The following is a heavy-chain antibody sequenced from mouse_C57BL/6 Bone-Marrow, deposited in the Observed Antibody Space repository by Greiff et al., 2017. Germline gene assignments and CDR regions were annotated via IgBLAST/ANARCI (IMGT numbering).Heavy chain of an antibody. V-gene: IGHV1-59*01. CDR2: IDPSDSHT. CDR1: GYTFTSYW. CDR3: ARSLSYCDY. J-gene: IGHJ2*01. D-gene: IGHD6-1*01. Sequence: QVQLQQPGAELVRPGTSVKLSCKASGYTFTSYWMHWVKQRPGQGLEWIGVIDPSDSHTNYNQKFKGKATLTVDTSSSTAYMQLSSLTSEDSAVYYCARSLSYCDYWGQGTTLTVSS.